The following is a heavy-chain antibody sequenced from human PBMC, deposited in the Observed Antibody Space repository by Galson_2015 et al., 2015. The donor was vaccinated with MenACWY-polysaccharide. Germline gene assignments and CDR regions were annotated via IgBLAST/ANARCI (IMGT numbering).Heavy chain of an antibody. CDR3: ARLSLRMRWLRTGWGIFDY. J-gene: IGHJ4*02. Sequence: SVKVSCKASGGTFSSYAISWVRQAPGQGLEWMGGIIPIFGTANYAQKFQGRVTITADESTSTAYMELRSLRSDDTAMYYCARLSLRMRWLRTGWGIFDYWGQGTLVTVSS. D-gene: IGHD5-12*01. V-gene: IGHV1-69*13. CDR1: GGTFSSYA. CDR2: IIPIFGTA.